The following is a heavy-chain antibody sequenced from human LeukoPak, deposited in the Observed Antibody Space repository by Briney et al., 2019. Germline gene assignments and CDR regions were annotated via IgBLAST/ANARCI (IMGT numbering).Heavy chain of an antibody. D-gene: IGHD3-3*01. CDR1: GFTFSSYS. J-gene: IGHJ4*02. CDR2: ISSSSSYI. Sequence: PGGSLRLSCAASGFTFSSYSMNWVRQAPGKGLEWVSSISSSSSYIYYADSVKGRFTISRDNAKNSLYVQMNSLRAEDTAVYYCARVPIRFSEWLLQGDFDYWGQGTLVTVSS. CDR3: ARVPIRFSEWLLQGDFDY. V-gene: IGHV3-21*01.